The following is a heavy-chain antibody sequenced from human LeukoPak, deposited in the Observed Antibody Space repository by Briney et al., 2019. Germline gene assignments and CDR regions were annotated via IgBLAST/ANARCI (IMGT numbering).Heavy chain of an antibody. CDR1: GGSLSGYY. J-gene: IGHJ3*02. CDR3: ARARLTVTGAFDI. Sequence: SETLSLTCAVYGGSLSGYYWSWIRQPPGKGLEWIGEINHSGSTNYNPSLKSRVTISVDTSKNQFSLKLSSVTAADTAVYYCARARLTVTGAFDIWGQGTMVTVSS. CDR2: INHSGST. D-gene: IGHD4-17*01. V-gene: IGHV4-34*01.